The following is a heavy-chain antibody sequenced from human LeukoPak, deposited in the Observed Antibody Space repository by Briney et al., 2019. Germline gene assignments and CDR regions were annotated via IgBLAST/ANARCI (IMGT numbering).Heavy chain of an antibody. CDR1: GSSISSYY. CDR3: VGSGYRWDAFDV. V-gene: IGHV4-59*08. D-gene: IGHD3-22*01. J-gene: IGHJ3*01. CDR2: LYYSGVS. Sequence: SETLSLTCTVSGSSISSYYWSWIRQPPGKGLEWIGFLYYSGVSKYNPSLNSRVTISMDTSRSQVSLRLSSVTAADTAVYYCVGSGYRWDAFDVWGQGTMVTVSS.